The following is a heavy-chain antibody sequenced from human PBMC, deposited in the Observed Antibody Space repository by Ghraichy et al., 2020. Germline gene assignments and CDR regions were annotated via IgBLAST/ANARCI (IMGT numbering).Heavy chain of an antibody. J-gene: IGHJ6*02. V-gene: IGHV1-8*01. CDR3: AKGPRGWNVDSGMDV. D-gene: IGHD1-1*01. CDR1: GYTFANYD. Sequence: ASVKVSCKASGYTFANYDINWERQAPGQGLEWMGWLNPKNGNTGYAPKFQDRITMTTDTSINSAYMEVSSLTSEDTAVYYCAKGPRGWNVDSGMDVWGQGTTVTVSS. CDR2: LNPKNGNT.